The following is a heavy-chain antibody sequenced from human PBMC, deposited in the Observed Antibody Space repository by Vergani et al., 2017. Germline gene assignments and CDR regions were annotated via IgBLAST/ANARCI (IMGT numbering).Heavy chain of an antibody. V-gene: IGHV4-4*03. J-gene: IGHJ4*02. CDR2: IYHSGTT. CDR3: TRGYGDYGAD. CDR1: GGSVSSSSW. D-gene: IGHD4-17*01. Sequence: QMPLQESGPGLVKPPGTLSLTCAVSGGSVSSSSWWSWVRQPPGKGLEWSGEIYHSGTTNFNPSLKSRVTMSIDKSKNQFSLKLNSVTAADTAVYYCTRGYGDYGADWGQGILVTVSS.